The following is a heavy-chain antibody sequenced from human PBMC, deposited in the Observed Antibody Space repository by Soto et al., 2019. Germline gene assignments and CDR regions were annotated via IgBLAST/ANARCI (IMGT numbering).Heavy chain of an antibody. J-gene: IGHJ4*02. Sequence: QVQLQESGPGLVKPSETLSLTCTVSGGSISSYYWSWIRQPPGKGLEWIGYIYYRGSTNYNPSLXSXVXIXXDTSKNQFSLKLSSVTAADTAVYYCARVYAYYFDYWGQGTLVTVSS. D-gene: IGHD2-8*01. V-gene: IGHV4-59*01. CDR1: GGSISSYY. CDR3: ARVYAYYFDY. CDR2: IYYRGST.